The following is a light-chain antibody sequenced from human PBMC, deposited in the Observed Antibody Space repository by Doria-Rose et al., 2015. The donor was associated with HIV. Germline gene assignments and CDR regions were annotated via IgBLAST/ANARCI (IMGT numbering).Light chain of an antibody. CDR2: GAF. V-gene: IGKV1-39*01. Sequence: TQSPPSLSASVADRVTITCRASQNISTYLNWYQQKPGKAPNLLTYGAFSLQSGVPSRFSGSGSGTDFTLTISSLQPDDSSIYYCQQSYSTPSFGPGTKVEIK. CDR1: QNISTY. CDR3: QQSYSTPS. J-gene: IGKJ3*01.